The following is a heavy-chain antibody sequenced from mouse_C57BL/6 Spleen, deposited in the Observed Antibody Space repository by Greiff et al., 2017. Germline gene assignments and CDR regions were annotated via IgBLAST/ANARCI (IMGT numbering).Heavy chain of an antibody. CDR1: GFSLTSYG. CDR3: ARKPGGLGRKDYYAMDY. D-gene: IGHD4-1*01. Sequence: QVQLKESGPGLVQPSQSLSITCTVSGFSLTSYGVHWVRQSPGKGLEWLGVIWSGGSTDYNAAFISRLSISKDNSKSQVFFKMNSLQAADTAIYYCARKPGGLGRKDYYAMDYWGQGTSVTVSS. CDR2: IWSGGST. V-gene: IGHV2-2*01. J-gene: IGHJ4*01.